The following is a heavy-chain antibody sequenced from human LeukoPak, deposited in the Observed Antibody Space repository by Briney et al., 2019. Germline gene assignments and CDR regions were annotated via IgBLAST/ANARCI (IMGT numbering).Heavy chain of an antibody. D-gene: IGHD5-12*01. J-gene: IGHJ4*02. CDR2: IYYSGST. V-gene: IGHV4-39*01. CDR1: GGSISSSSYY. CDR3: ARLSSGSVAIGAFDY. Sequence: PSETLSLTCTVSGGSISSSSYYWGWIRQPPGKGLEWIGSIYYSGSTYYNPSLKSRVTISVDTSKNQFSLKLSSVTAADTAVYYCARLSSGSVAIGAFDYWGQGTLVTVPS.